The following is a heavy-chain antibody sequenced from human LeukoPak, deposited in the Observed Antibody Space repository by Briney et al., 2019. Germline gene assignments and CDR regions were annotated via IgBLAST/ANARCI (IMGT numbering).Heavy chain of an antibody. V-gene: IGHV4-34*01. CDR2: ITHSGST. CDR1: GGSFSNYY. D-gene: IGHD3-22*01. Sequence: SETLSLTCAVYGGSFSNYYWSWTRQSPGKGLEWIGEITHSGSTNYNPSLKSRVTISVDTSKNQFSLKLSSVTAADTAVYYCARSDELYYDSSGYYFYWGQGTLVTVSS. J-gene: IGHJ4*02. CDR3: ARSDELYYDSSGYYFY.